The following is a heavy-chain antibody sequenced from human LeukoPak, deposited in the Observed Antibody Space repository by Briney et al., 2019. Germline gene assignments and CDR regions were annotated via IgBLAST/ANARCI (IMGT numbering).Heavy chain of an antibody. V-gene: IGHV1-18*01. Sequence: GASVKVSCKASGYTFTSYGISWVRQAPGQGLEWIGWISAYNGNTNYAQKLQGRVTMTTDTSTSTAYMDLRSLRSDDTAVYYCARVQDYYDSSGYYSFFDYWGQGTLVTVSS. CDR1: GYTFTSYG. D-gene: IGHD3-22*01. J-gene: IGHJ4*02. CDR2: ISAYNGNT. CDR3: ARVQDYYDSSGYYSFFDY.